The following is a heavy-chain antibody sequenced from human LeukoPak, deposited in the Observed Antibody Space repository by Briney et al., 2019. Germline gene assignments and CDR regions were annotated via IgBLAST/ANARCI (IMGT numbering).Heavy chain of an antibody. D-gene: IGHD5-18*01. V-gene: IGHV1-18*01. CDR2: ISAYNGNT. CDR3: ARGRRGYSYVPNFDY. CDR1: GYTFTSYG. Sequence: ASVKVSCKASGYTFTSYGISWVRQAPGQGLEWMGWISAYNGNTNYAQKLQGRVTMTTDTSTSTAYMELRSLRSDDTAVYYCARGRRGYSYVPNFDYWGQGTLVTVSS. J-gene: IGHJ4*02.